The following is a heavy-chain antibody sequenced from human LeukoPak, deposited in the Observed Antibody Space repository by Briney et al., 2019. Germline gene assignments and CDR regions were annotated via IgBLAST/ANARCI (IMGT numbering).Heavy chain of an antibody. V-gene: IGHV4-34*01. CDR3: ANIKTGEDTAAMDV. CDR2: SNPTATT. Sequence: KPSETLSLTCAVYDGSFRGYYWSWIRQSPGTGLQWIGESNPTATTSYNPSLKSRVTISVDTSKNQFSLKLSSVTAADTAVYYCANIKTGEDTAAMDVWGKGTRSPSP. D-gene: IGHD5-18*01. CDR1: DGSFRGYY. J-gene: IGHJ6*03.